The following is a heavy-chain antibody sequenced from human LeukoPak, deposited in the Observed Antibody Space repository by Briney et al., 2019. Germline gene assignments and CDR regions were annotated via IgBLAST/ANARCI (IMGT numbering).Heavy chain of an antibody. J-gene: IGHJ4*02. CDR1: GGTFSSYA. D-gene: IGHD6-6*01. CDR2: IIPIFGTA. V-gene: IGHV1-69*13. CDR3: ATINEYSSSAGPDY. Sequence: ASVKVSCKASGGTFSSYAISWVRQAPGQGLEWMGGIIPIFGTANYAQKFQGRVTITADESTSTAYMELSSLRSEDTAVYYCATINEYSSSAGPDYWGQGTLVTVSS.